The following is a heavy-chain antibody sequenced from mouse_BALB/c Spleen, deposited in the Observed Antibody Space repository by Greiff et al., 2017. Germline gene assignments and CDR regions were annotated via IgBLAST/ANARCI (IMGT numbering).Heavy chain of an antibody. D-gene: IGHD2-10*02. CDR3: ARWVWYYFDY. CDR1: GFTFSSFG. CDR2: ISSGSSTI. J-gene: IGHJ2*01. V-gene: IGHV5-17*02. Sequence: EVKLVESGGGLVKPGGSLKLSCAASGFTFSSFGMHWVRQAPEKGLEWVAYISSGSSTIYYADTVKGRFTISRDNPKNTLFLQMTSLRSEDTAMYYCARWVWYYFDYWGQGTTLTVSS.